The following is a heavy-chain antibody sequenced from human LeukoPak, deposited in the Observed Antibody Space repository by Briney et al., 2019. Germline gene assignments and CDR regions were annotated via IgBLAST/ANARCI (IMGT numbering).Heavy chain of an antibody. Sequence: SETLSLTCTVSGGSIPTKNFYWGWIRQPPGKGLEWIGSVFYSGRTYYNPSLKSRVTIFVDPSKNQFSLKLSSVTAADTAVYYCARSDRVPPYYFDYWGQGTLVTVSS. CDR1: GGSIPTKNFY. V-gene: IGHV4-39*07. CDR3: ARSDRVPPYYFDY. J-gene: IGHJ4*02. D-gene: IGHD2-2*01. CDR2: VFYSGRT.